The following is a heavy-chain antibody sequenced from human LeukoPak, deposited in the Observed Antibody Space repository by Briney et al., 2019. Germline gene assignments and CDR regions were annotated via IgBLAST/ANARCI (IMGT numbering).Heavy chain of an antibody. Sequence: GGSLRLSCAASGFTFSSYGMHWVRQAPGKGLEWVAVIWYDGSNKYYADSVQGRFTISRDNSKNTLYLQMNSLRAEDTAVYYCAKSPSFGVLNSWFDPWGQGTLVTVSS. D-gene: IGHD3-3*01. CDR1: GFTFSSYG. CDR3: AKSPSFGVLNSWFDP. CDR2: IWYDGSNK. V-gene: IGHV3-33*06. J-gene: IGHJ5*02.